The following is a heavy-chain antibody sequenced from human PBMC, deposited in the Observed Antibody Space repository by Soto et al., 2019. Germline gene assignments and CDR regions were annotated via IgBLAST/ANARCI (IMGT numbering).Heavy chain of an antibody. J-gene: IGHJ6*02. CDR2: INHSGST. Sequence: SLTLSLTCAVYGGSFSGYYWSWIRQPQGKGLEWIGEINHSGSTNYNPSLKSRVTISVDTSKNQFSLKLSSVTAADTAVYYCARAIGSSWAYYYYYYGMDVWGQGTTVTVSS. CDR1: GGSFSGYY. V-gene: IGHV4-34*01. D-gene: IGHD6-13*01. CDR3: ARAIGSSWAYYYYYYGMDV.